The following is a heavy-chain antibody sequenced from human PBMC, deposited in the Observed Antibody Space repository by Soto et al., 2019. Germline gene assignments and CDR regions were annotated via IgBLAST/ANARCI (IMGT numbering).Heavy chain of an antibody. Sequence: QVQLVQSGAEVKKPGSSVKVSCKASGGTFSSYAISWVRQAPGQGLEWMGGIIPIFGTANYAQKFQGRVTITADESTSTAYMELSRLRSEDTAVYYCATRGGQEWELRYAFDIWGQGTMVTVSS. D-gene: IGHD1-26*01. J-gene: IGHJ3*02. CDR3: ATRGGQEWELRYAFDI. CDR1: GGTFSSYA. V-gene: IGHV1-69*12. CDR2: IIPIFGTA.